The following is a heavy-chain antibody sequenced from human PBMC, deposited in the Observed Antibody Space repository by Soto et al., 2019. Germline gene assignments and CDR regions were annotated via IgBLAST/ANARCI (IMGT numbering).Heavy chain of an antibody. D-gene: IGHD3-10*02. CDR3: ASYVRGPTFYFDF. CDR1: GFTFSSYA. V-gene: IGHV3-23*01. Sequence: GGSLRLSCAASGFTFSSYAISWVRQAPGKGLEWVSAISGSGGSTYYADSVKGRFTISRDNSKNTLYLQMSRLRADDTAVYYCASYVRGPTFYFDFWGRGTLVT. J-gene: IGHJ4*02. CDR2: ISGSGGST.